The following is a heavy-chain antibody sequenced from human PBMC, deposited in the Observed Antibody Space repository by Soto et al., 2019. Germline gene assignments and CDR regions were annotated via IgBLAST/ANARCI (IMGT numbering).Heavy chain of an antibody. J-gene: IGHJ6*02. CDR1: GFTFSSYS. CDR2: ISCSTSYI. V-gene: IGHV3-21*01. D-gene: IGHD3-22*01. CDR3: ARVVDYCDPYYYYGMDV. Sequence: GGSLRLSCASSGFTFSSYSMNWVRQAPGKGLEWVSSISCSTSYIYYADSVKGRFTISRDNAKNSLYLQMNSLRAEDTAVYYCARVVDYCDPYYYYGMDVWGQGTTVTVSS.